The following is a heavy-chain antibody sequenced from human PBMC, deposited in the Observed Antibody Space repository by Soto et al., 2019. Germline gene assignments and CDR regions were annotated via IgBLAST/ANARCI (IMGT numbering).Heavy chain of an antibody. J-gene: IGHJ6*02. CDR1: GGTFSSYA. CDR3: AAASKYSYGVSWDYYYYGMDV. D-gene: IGHD5-18*01. V-gene: IGHV1-69*06. Sequence: SVKVSCKASGGTFSSYAISWVRQAPGQGLEWMGGIIPIFGTANYAQKFQGRVTITADKSTSTAYMELSSLRSEDTAVYYCAAASKYSYGVSWDYYYYGMDVWGQGTTVTGSS. CDR2: IIPIFGTA.